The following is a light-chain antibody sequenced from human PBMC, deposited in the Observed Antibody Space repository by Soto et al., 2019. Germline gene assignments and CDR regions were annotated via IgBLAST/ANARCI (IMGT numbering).Light chain of an antibody. CDR2: DAS. CDR1: QNISKW. J-gene: IGKJ1*01. V-gene: IGKV1-5*02. CDR3: HQYNNYWT. Sequence: DIQMTQSPSTLSASVGDRVTMICRASQNISKWLAWYQQKPGKAPHLLIYDASNLESGVPLRFSGSGSGTEFTLTISRLQPDDFATYYCHQYNNYWTFGQGTKVDIK.